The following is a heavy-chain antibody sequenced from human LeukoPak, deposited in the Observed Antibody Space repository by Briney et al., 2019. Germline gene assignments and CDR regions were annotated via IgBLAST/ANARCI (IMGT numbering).Heavy chain of an antibody. D-gene: IGHD3-9*01. Sequence: GGSLRLSCAASGFTFSDYYMSWIRQAPGKGLEWVSYISSSGSTIYYADSVKGRFTISRDNAKNSLYLQMNSLRAEDTAVYYCASTYFDSDFDYWGQGTLVTVSS. CDR3: ASTYFDSDFDY. CDR2: ISSSGSTI. CDR1: GFTFSDYY. J-gene: IGHJ4*02. V-gene: IGHV3-11*01.